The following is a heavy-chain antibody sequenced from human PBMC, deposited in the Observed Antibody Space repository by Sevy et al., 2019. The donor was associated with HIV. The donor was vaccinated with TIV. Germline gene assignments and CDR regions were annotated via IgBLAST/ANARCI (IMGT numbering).Heavy chain of an antibody. J-gene: IGHJ4*02. CDR1: GYSFSTSW. D-gene: IGHD3-10*01. CDR3: ATSAGPTRGLDS. Sequence: GESLKISCKHSGYSFSTSWIGWVRQMPGKGLEWMGVIYPDDSDTRYSPSFQGQVTISADKSTTTAYVQWNRVKSSDSAIYYCATSAGPTRGLDSWGQGTLVTVSS. CDR2: IYPDDSDT. V-gene: IGHV5-51*01.